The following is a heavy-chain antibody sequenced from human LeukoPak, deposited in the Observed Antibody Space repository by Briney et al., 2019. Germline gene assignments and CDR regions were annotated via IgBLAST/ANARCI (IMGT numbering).Heavy chain of an antibody. CDR3: ARSQPFGWNYGYYYMDV. CDR2: ISGSGGST. D-gene: IGHD6-19*01. CDR1: GFTFSSYA. V-gene: IGHV3-23*01. Sequence: GGSLRLSCAASGFTFSSYAMSWVRQAPGKGLEWVSAISGSGGSTYYADSVKGRFTISRDNAKNSLYLQMNSLRAEDTAVYYCARSQPFGWNYGYYYMDVWGKGTTVTVSS. J-gene: IGHJ6*03.